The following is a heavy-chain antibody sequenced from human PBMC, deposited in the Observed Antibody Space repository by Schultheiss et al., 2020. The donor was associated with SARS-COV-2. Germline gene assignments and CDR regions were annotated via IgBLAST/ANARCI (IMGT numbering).Heavy chain of an antibody. V-gene: IGHV4-61*08. CDR2: IYYSGST. CDR1: GGSISSGGYY. D-gene: IGHD2-2*01. CDR3: ARHGDSTSDFDY. J-gene: IGHJ4*02. Sequence: SETLSLTCTVSGGSISSGGYYWSWIRQHPGKGLEWIGYIYYSGSTNYNPSLKSRVTISVDTSKNQFSLKLSSVTAADTAVYYCARHGDSTSDFDYWGQGTLVTVSS.